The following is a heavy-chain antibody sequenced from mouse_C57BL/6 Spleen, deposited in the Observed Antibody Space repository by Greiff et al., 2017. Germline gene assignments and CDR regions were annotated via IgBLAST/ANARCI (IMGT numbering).Heavy chain of an antibody. J-gene: IGHJ4*01. CDR2: IDPETGGT. V-gene: IGHV1-15*01. CDR3: TRGRAMDY. CDR1: GYTFTDYE. Sequence: VQLQQSGAELVRPGASVTLSCKASGYTFTDYEMHWVKQTPVHGLEWIGAIDPETGGTAYNQKVKGKAILTADKSSSTAYMELRSLTSEDSAVYYCTRGRAMDYWGQGTSVTVSS.